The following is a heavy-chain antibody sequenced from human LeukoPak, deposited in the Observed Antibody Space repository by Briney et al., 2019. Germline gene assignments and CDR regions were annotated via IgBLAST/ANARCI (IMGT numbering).Heavy chain of an antibody. D-gene: IGHD5-18*01. CDR1: GYTFTCYY. CDR3: AREDTAMANFDY. CDR2: INPNSGGT. Sequence: ASVKVSCKASGYTFTCYYMHWVRQAPGQGLEWMGWINPNSGGTNYAQKFQGRVTMTRDTSISTAYMELSRLRSDDTAVYYCAREDTAMANFDYWGQGTLVTVSS. J-gene: IGHJ4*02. V-gene: IGHV1-2*02.